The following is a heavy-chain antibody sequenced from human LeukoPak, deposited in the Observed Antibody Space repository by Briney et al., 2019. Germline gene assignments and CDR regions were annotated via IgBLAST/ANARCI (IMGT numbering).Heavy chain of an antibody. V-gene: IGHV4-30-2*03. CDR2: IYHSGST. CDR3: ARLPHQDAFDI. Sequence: SETLSLTCAVSGGSISSGGYSWSWIRQPPGKGLEWIGYIYHSGSTYYNPSLKSRVTISVDTSKNQFSLKLSSVTAADTAVYYCARLPHQDAFDIWGQGTMVTVSS. J-gene: IGHJ3*02. CDR1: GGSISSGGYS.